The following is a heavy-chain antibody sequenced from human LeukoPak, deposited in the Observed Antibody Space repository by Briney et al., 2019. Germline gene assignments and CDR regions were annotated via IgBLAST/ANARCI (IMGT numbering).Heavy chain of an antibody. CDR3: ARRHSSSRFFDY. CDR1: GCSFTSYW. V-gene: IGHV5-51*01. CDR2: IYPGDSET. J-gene: IGHJ4*02. D-gene: IGHD6-13*01. Sequence: GESLKISCKGAGCSFTSYWIGGARQMPGKGLEWMGIIYPGDSETRYSPSFLGQVTISVDKSITTAYLQWSSLKASDTAMYYCARRHSSSRFFDYWGQGTLVTVSS.